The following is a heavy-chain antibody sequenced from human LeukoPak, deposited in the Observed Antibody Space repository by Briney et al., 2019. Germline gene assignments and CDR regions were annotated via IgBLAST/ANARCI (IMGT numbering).Heavy chain of an antibody. CDR3: ARDHVGATGGSDY. D-gene: IGHD1-26*01. CDR1: GYTFTSYY. Sequence: GASVTVPCKASGYTFTSYYMHWVRQAPGQGLEWMGIINPSGGSTSYAQKFQGRVTMTRDTSTSTVYMELSSLRSEDTAVYYCARDHVGATGGSDYWGQGTLVTVSS. J-gene: IGHJ4*02. CDR2: INPSGGST. V-gene: IGHV1-46*01.